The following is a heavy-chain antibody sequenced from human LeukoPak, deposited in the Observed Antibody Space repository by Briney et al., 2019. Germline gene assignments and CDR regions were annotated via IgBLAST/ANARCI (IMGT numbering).Heavy chain of an antibody. Sequence: GGSLRLSCAASGFTFSSYGMHWVRQAPGKGLEWVAFIRYDGSNKYYADSVKGRFTISRDNSKNTLYLQMNSLRAEDTAVYYCAREGYVRQQREDFDYWGQGTLVTVSS. V-gene: IGHV3-30*02. J-gene: IGHJ4*02. CDR2: IRYDGSNK. CDR1: GFTFSSYG. D-gene: IGHD6-13*01. CDR3: AREGYVRQQREDFDY.